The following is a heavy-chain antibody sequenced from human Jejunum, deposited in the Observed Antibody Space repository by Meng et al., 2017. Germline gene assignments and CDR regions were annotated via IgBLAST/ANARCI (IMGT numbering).Heavy chain of an antibody. CDR3: ARGAVMATTYYFEY. D-gene: IGHD1-26*01. CDR1: GGTFSSDA. V-gene: IGHV1-69*01. CDR2: IIPIFGPT. Sequence: QGQLVQSWTEVKKPGSSVKVSCRASGGTFSSDAMSWVRQAPGQGLEWMGGIIPIFGPTNYAQKFQGRLTITADESTSTAYMELSGLRSEDTALYYCARGAVMATTYYFEYWGQGSLVTVSS. J-gene: IGHJ4*02.